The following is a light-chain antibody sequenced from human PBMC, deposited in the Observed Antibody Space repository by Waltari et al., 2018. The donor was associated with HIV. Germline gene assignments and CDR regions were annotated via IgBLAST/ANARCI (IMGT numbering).Light chain of an antibody. CDR3: QVWDRSYKEAV. V-gene: IGLV3-21*02. CDR2: DDT. CDR1: TTGKYR. J-gene: IGLJ2*01. Sequence: SYVLTQAPSASVATGQTAALSCGTTGKYRVQWYRQRPGRAPVLGGLDDTDRPSGIPARISGAKSGNRATLTISGVEAGDEAVYYCQVWDRSYKEAVFGGGT.